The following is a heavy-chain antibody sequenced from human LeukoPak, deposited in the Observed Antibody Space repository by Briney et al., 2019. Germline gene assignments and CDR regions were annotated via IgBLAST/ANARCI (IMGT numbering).Heavy chain of an antibody. CDR3: ARGDGYNFFPGY. V-gene: IGHV4-39*01. J-gene: IGHJ4*02. CDR2: ISYSGST. CDR1: GGSISSNSYY. Sequence: PSETLSLTCTVSGGSISSNSYYWGWIRQPPGKGLEWIGSISYSGSTYYNPSLKSRVTISVDTSKTQFSLKLSSVTAADTAVYYCARGDGYNFFPGYWGQGTLVTVSS. D-gene: IGHD5-24*01.